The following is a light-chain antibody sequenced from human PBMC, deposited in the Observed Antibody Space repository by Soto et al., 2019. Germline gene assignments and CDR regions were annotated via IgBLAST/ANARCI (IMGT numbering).Light chain of an antibody. J-gene: IGLJ1*01. CDR1: SSDVGGYNY. V-gene: IGLV2-14*03. CDR2: DVT. Sequence: QSVLTQPASVSGSPGQSITISCTGTSSDVGGYNYVSWYQHHPGEAPRLLIYDVTNRPSGVSNRFSGSKSGNTASLTISGLQPEDEADYYCISYTSGTTLFVFATGTKSPS. CDR3: ISYTSGTTLFV.